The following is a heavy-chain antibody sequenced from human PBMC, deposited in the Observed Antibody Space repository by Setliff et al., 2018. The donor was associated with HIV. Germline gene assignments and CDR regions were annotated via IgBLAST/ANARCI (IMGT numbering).Heavy chain of an antibody. V-gene: IGHV4-59*01. D-gene: IGHD6-6*01. CDR1: NDSISNYY. CDR2: LHHRGIP. J-gene: IGHJ2*01. Sequence: SETLSLTCTVSNDSISNYYWSWIRQPPGKGLESIGFLHHRGIPIYNPSFKSRVRISVDTYKNRISLNLSSVTAADTAVYYCARSIARDYWYFGHWGRGSLVTVSS. CDR3: ARSIARDYWYFGH.